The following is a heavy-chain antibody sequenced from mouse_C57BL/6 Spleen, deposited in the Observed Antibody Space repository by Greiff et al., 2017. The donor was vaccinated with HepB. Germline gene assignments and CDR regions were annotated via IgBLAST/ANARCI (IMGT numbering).Heavy chain of an antibody. V-gene: IGHV1-55*01. CDR2: IYPGSGST. CDR1: GYTFTSYW. J-gene: IGHJ2*01. D-gene: IGHD1-1*01. CDR3: ARNYGSSYHFDY. Sequence: QVQLQQPGAELVKPGASVKMSCKASGYTFTSYWITWVKQRPGQGLEWIGDIYPGSGSTNYNEKFKSKATLTVDTSSSTAYMQLSSLTSEESAVYYCARNYGSSYHFDYWGQGTTLTVAS.